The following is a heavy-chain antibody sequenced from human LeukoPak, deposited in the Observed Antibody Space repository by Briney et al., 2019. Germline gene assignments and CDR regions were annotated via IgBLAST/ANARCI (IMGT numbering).Heavy chain of an antibody. J-gene: IGHJ3*02. D-gene: IGHD7-27*01. V-gene: IGHV3-9*01. CDR2: ISWNSGSI. Sequence: SGGSLRLSCAASGFTFDDYAMHWVRQAPGKGLEWVSGISWNSGSIGYADSVKGRFTISRDNAKNSLYLQMNSLRAEDTAVYYCARETGENAFDIWGQGTMVTVSS. CDR3: ARETGENAFDI. CDR1: GFTFDDYA.